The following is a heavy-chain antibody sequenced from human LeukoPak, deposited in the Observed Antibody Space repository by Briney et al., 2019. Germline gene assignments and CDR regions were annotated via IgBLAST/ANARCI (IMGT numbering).Heavy chain of an antibody. CDR1: AFTFSSYG. J-gene: IGHJ6*03. D-gene: IGHD3/OR15-3a*01. CDR3: AKWTYMDV. Sequence: GGSLRLSCGASAFTFSSYGMHWVRQAPGKGLEWVAVISYDGSNKYYADSVKGRFTISRDNSKNTLYLQMNSLRAEDTAVYYCAKWTYMDVWGKGTTVTISS. CDR2: ISYDGSNK. V-gene: IGHV3-30*18.